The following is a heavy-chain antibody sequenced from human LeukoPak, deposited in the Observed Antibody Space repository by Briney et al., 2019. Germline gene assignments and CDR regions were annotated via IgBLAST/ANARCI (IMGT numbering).Heavy chain of an antibody. CDR1: GGSISSYY. Sequence: PSETLSLTCTVSGGSISSYYWSWIRQPPGKGLEWIGYIYYSGSTNYNPSLKSRVTISVDTSKNQFSLKLSSVTAADTAVYYCARGSTVTTGGPGWFDPWGQGTLVTVSS. J-gene: IGHJ5*02. CDR3: ARGSTVTTGGPGWFDP. D-gene: IGHD4-17*01. CDR2: IYYSGST. V-gene: IGHV4-59*01.